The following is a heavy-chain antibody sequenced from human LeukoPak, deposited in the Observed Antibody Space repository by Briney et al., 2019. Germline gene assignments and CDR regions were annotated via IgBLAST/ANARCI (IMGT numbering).Heavy chain of an antibody. D-gene: IGHD6-13*01. J-gene: IGHJ3*02. CDR1: GGSISSYY. CDR3: ARDTATYSSSWFAFDI. CDR2: IYYSGST. Sequence: SETLSLTCTVSGGSISSYYWSWIRQPPGKGLEWIGYIYYSGSTNYNPSLKSRVTISVDTSKNQFSLKLSSVTAADTAVYYCARDTATYSSSWFAFDIWGQGTMVTVSS. V-gene: IGHV4-59*01.